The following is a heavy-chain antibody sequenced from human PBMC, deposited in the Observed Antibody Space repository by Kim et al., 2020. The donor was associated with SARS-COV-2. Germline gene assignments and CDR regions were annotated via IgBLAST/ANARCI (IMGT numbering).Heavy chain of an antibody. CDR1: GYTFTGYY. J-gene: IGHJ4*02. D-gene: IGHD5-18*01. Sequence: ASVKVSCKASGYTFTGYYMHWVRQAPGQGLEWMGRINPNSGGTNYAQKFQGRVTMTRDTSISTAYMELSRLRSDDTAVYYCARVGEYSYGTQHFDYWGQGTVVTVSS. CDR3: ARVGEYSYGTQHFDY. CDR2: INPNSGGT. V-gene: IGHV1-2*06.